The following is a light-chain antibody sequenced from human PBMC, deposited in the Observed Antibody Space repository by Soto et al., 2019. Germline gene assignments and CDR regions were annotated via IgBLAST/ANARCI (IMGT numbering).Light chain of an antibody. J-gene: IGKJ1*01. CDR1: QSVSNY. CDR2: DTP. Sequence: EIVLTQSPATLSLSPGERATLSCRASQSVSNYLAWYQQKPGQAPRLLIYDTPNRATGIPARFSGSGSGTDFTLTISNLEPEDFAVYYCQQRSNWPPWTFGQGTKVEIK. CDR3: QQRSNWPPWT. V-gene: IGKV3-11*01.